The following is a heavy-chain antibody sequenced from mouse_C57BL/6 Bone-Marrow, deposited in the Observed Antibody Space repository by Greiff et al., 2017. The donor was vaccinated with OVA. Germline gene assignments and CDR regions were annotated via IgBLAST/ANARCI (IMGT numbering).Heavy chain of an antibody. CDR1: GYTFTSYW. V-gene: IGHV1-69*01. D-gene: IGHD1-3*01. CDR3: ARKRSGYYVDY. Sequence: VQLQQPGAELVMPGASVKLSCKASGYTFTSYWMHWVKQRPGQGLEWIGEIDPSDSYTNYNQKFKGKSTLTVDKSSSTAYMQLSSLTSEDSAVYYCARKRSGYYVDYWGQGTTLTVSS. J-gene: IGHJ2*01. CDR2: IDPSDSYT.